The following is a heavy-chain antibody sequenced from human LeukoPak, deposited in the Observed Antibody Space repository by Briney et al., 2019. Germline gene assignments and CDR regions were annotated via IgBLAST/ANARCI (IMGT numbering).Heavy chain of an antibody. CDR3: ARDGYNSAPYYYYGMDV. D-gene: IGHD5-24*01. V-gene: IGHV3-48*04. CDR2: ISSSSSTI. CDR1: GFTFSSYA. Sequence: GSLRLSCAASGFTFSSYAMNWVRQAPGKGLEWASYISSSSSTIYYADSVKGRFTISRDNAKNLLYLQMNSLRAEDTAVYYCARDGYNSAPYYYYGMDVWGQGTTVTVSS. J-gene: IGHJ6*02.